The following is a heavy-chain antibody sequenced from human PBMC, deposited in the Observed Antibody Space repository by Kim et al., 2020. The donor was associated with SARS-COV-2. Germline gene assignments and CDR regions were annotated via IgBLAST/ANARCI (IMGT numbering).Heavy chain of an antibody. CDR3: ARAPTTSNSSDDY. D-gene: IGHD3-22*01. Sequence: SETLSLTCAVSGGSISSSNWWSWVRQPPGKGLEWIGEIYHSGSTNYNPSLKSRVTISVDKSKNQFSLKLSSVTAADTAVYYCARAPTTSNSSDDYWGQGTLVTVSS. J-gene: IGHJ4*02. CDR2: IYHSGST. V-gene: IGHV4-4*02. CDR1: GGSISSSNW.